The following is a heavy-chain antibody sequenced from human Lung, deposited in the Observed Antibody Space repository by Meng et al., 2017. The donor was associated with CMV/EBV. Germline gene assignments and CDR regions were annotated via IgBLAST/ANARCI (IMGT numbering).Heavy chain of an antibody. CDR1: GFSFSDYA. CDR3: AKGERQFCSSFNCHYQYYGMDV. CDR2: NRHDGTNK. D-gene: IGHD3-3*01. Sequence: GESXKISCAAFGFSFSDYAMHWVRQAPGKGLEWVTFNRHDGTNKYYAESVKGQFTISRDNSKSTLYLHMNRLRPEDTAVYYCAKGERQFCSSFNCHYQYYGMDVWXQGTXVTVSS. J-gene: IGHJ6*02. V-gene: IGHV3-30*02.